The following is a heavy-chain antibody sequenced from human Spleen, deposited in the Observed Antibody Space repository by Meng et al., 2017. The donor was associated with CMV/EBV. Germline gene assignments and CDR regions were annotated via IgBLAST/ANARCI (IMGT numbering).Heavy chain of an antibody. CDR1: GGAFSGYY. V-gene: IGHV4-34*01. J-gene: IGHJ4*02. CDR3: ARGHSSGWYVY. Sequence: LTCAVYGGAFSGYYWSWIRQPPGKGLEWIGEINHSGSTNYNPSLKSRVTISVDTSKNQFSLKLSSVTAADTAVYYCARGHSSGWYVYWGQGTLVTVSS. D-gene: IGHD6-19*01. CDR2: INHSGST.